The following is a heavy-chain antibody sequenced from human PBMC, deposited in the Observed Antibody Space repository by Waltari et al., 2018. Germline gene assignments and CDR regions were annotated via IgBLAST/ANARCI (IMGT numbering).Heavy chain of an antibody. CDR2: INPSGGST. CDR1: GYTFTTYY. Sequence: QVQLVQSGAEVKKPGASVKVSCKASGYTFTTYYMHWVRQAPGQGLEWMGLINPSGGSTSYAQKFQGRVTMTRDTSTSTVYMELSSLRSEDTAVYYCARGFCSGGSCYLVDYWGQGTLVTVSS. J-gene: IGHJ4*02. CDR3: ARGFCSGGSCYLVDY. V-gene: IGHV1-46*01. D-gene: IGHD2-15*01.